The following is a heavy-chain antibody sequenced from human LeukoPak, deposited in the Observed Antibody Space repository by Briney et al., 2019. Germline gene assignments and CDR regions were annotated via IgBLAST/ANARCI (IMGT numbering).Heavy chain of an antibody. Sequence: GGSLRLSCAASGFTFRFYAISWVRQAPGKGLEWVSAISGGGGNTYYADSAKGRFTISRDNSKNTLSLQMNSLRVEDTAIYYCAKSDYYDSSGHPSSFDYWGQGTLVTVSS. CDR1: GFTFRFYA. CDR2: ISGGGGNT. CDR3: AKSDYYDSSGHPSSFDY. V-gene: IGHV3-23*01. D-gene: IGHD3-22*01. J-gene: IGHJ4*02.